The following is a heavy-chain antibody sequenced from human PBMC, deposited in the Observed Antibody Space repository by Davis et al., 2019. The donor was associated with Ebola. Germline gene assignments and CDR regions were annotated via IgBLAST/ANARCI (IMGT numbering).Heavy chain of an antibody. CDR3: ARGEYRSSSLNFDY. V-gene: IGHV4-59*01. D-gene: IGHD6-6*01. Sequence: SETLSLTCTVSGGSISSYYWSWIRQPPGKGLEWIGYIYYSGSTNYNPSLKSRVTISVDTSKNQFSLKLSSVTAADTAVYYCARGEYRSSSLNFDYWGQGTLVTVSS. CDR2: IYYSGST. CDR1: GGSISSYY. J-gene: IGHJ4*02.